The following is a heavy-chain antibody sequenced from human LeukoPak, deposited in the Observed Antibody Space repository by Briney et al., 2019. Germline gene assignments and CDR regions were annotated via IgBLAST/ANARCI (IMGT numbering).Heavy chain of an antibody. D-gene: IGHD3-22*01. CDR3: ARDGPDSRHRTFYYYYMDV. V-gene: IGHV3-7*01. Sequence: GGSLRLSCAASGFTFSSYWMSWVRQAPGKGLEWVANIKQDGSEKYYVDSVKGRFTISRDNAKNSLYLQMNSLRAEDTAVYYCARDGPDSRHRTFYYYYMDVWGKGTTVTVSS. CDR1: GFTFSSYW. J-gene: IGHJ6*03. CDR2: IKQDGSEK.